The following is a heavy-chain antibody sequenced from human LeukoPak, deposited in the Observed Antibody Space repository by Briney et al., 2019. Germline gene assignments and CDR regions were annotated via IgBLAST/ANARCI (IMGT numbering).Heavy chain of an antibody. Sequence: PSETLSLTCTVPGVSISSYYWSWIRQPPGKGLEWIGYSYYSGSTNYNPSLKSRVTISVDTSKNQFSLKLSSVTAADTAVYYCARGGLYFDYWGQGTLVTVSS. CDR3: ARGGLYFDY. D-gene: IGHD1-26*01. CDR1: GVSISSYY. CDR2: SYYSGST. J-gene: IGHJ4*02. V-gene: IGHV4-59*01.